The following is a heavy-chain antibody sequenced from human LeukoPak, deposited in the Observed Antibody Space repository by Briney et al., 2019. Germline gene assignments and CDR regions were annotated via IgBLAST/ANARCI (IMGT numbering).Heavy chain of an antibody. CDR3: ARAEYCGGDCYSHYYYYMDV. Sequence: PSETVSLTCTVSGGSISSGDYYWSWIRQPPGKGLEWIGYVYYSGSTYYNPSLKSRVTISVDTSKNQSSLKLSSVTAADTAVYYCARAEYCGGDCYSHYYYYMDVWGKGTTVTVSS. D-gene: IGHD2-21*01. J-gene: IGHJ6*03. V-gene: IGHV4-30-4*08. CDR1: GGSISSGDYY. CDR2: VYYSGST.